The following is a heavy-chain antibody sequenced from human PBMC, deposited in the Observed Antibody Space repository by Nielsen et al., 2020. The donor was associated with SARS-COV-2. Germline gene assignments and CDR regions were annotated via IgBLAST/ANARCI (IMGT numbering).Heavy chain of an antibody. Sequence: SETLSLTCAVYGGSFSGYYWSWIRQPPGKGLEWIGEINHSGSTNYNPSLKSRVTISVDTSKNQFSLKLSSVTAADTAVYYCARKGGLRITMIVVVTPRGAFDIWGQGTMVTVSS. CDR1: GGSFSGYY. CDR3: ARKGGLRITMIVVVTPRGAFDI. V-gene: IGHV4-34*01. J-gene: IGHJ3*02. D-gene: IGHD3-22*01. CDR2: INHSGST.